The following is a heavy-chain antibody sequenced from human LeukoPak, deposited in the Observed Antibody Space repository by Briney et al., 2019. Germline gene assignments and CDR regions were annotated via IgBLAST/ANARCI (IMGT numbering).Heavy chain of an antibody. CDR3: ATKFYGSGSYLRY. D-gene: IGHD3-10*01. J-gene: IGHJ4*02. V-gene: IGHV5-51*01. CDR2: IYPGDSDT. CDR1: GYSFTNYW. Sequence: GESLKISCAGSGYSFTNYWIGWVRQTPGKGLEWMGIIYPGDSDTRYSPSFQGQVTISADKSISTAYLQWSSLKASDTAMYYCATKFYGSGSYLRYWGQGTLVTVSS.